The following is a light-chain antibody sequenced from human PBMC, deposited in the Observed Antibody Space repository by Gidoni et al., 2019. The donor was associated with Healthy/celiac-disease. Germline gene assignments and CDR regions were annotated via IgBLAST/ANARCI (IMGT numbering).Light chain of an antibody. CDR2: SNN. V-gene: IGLV1-44*01. CDR1: SSNIGSNT. Sequence: QSVLTQPPSASGTPGQRATISCSGSSSNIGSNTVNWYQQLPGTAPKLLIYSNNQRPSWVPDRFSGSKSGTSASLAISGLQSEDEADYYCAAWDDSLNGPVFGGGTKLTVL. J-gene: IGLJ3*02. CDR3: AAWDDSLNGPV.